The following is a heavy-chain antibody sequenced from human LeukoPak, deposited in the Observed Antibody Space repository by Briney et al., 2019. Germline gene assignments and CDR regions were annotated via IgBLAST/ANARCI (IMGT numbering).Heavy chain of an antibody. CDR3: ARGPV. J-gene: IGHJ6*04. Sequence: PGGSLRLSCAASGFTVSANYMTWVRQAPGKGLEWVSIIYADGNTYYADSVKGRFTISRDNAKNSLYLQMDSLRAEDTAVYYCARGPVWGKGTTVTVSS. CDR1: GFTVSANY. CDR2: IYADGNT. V-gene: IGHV3-53*01.